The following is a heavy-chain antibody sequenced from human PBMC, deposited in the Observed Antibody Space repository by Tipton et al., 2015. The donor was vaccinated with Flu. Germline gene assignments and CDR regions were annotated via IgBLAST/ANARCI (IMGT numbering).Heavy chain of an antibody. CDR3: AREKIAADYYYDNSGYTNYLDS. D-gene: IGHD3-22*01. V-gene: IGHV4-38-2*02. CDR2: VHRTGTT. Sequence: TLSLTCSVSGDSIGSRYFWGWLRQPPGKGLEWIGNVHRTGTTYYNPSLESRLTLSMDTSRNQFSLSLTAVTAADTAVYYCAREKIAADYYYDNSGYTNYLDSWGQGTLVTVSS. CDR1: GDSIGSRYF. J-gene: IGHJ4*02.